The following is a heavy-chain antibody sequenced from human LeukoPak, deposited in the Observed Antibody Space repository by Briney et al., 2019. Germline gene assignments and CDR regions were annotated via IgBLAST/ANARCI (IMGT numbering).Heavy chain of an antibody. CDR2: IIPIFGTA. Sequence: ASVKVSCKASGGTFSSYAISWVRQAPGQGLEWMGGIIPIFGTANYAQKFQGRVTITTDESTSTAYMELSSLRSEDTAVYYCARAPHPIVANRGVYWFDPWGQGTLVTVSS. CDR1: GGTFSSYA. CDR3: ARAPHPIVANRGVYWFDP. D-gene: IGHD5-12*01. J-gene: IGHJ5*02. V-gene: IGHV1-69*05.